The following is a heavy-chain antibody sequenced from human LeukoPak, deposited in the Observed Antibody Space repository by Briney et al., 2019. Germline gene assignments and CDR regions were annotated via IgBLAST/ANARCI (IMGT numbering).Heavy chain of an antibody. V-gene: IGHV1-46*01. Sequence: ASVKVSCKAFGYTFTSNYMHWVRQAPGQGPEWMGVISPSGGSTTSAQKFQGRVTLTRDTTTSTVYMELSSLRSEDTAVYYCARSPARYYYYYPDVWGKGTMVTVSS. CDR3: ARSPARYYYYYPDV. CDR1: GYTFTSNY. CDR2: ISPSGGST. J-gene: IGHJ6*03.